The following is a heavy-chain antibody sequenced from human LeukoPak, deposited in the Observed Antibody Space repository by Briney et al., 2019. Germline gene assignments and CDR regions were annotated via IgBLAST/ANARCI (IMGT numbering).Heavy chain of an antibody. J-gene: IGHJ4*02. CDR2: VYHSGLT. CDR3: ARGYCTGGNCYSFGY. Sequence: SGTLSLTCVVSGASVSTNNWWKWVRQAPGKGLEWIGEVYHSGLTNYSPSLKSRVSMSIDKSKNIFSLNLTSVTAADTAVYYCARGYCTGGNCYSFGYWGQGTLVIVSS. CDR1: GASVSTNNW. D-gene: IGHD2-8*02. V-gene: IGHV4-4*02.